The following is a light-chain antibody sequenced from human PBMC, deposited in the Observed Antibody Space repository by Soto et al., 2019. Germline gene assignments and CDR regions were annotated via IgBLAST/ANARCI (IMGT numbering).Light chain of an antibody. CDR2: GAS. J-gene: IGKJ5*01. CDR3: QQYGSSPVT. CDR1: QNILYSSNNKNY. Sequence: DIVMTQSPDSLAVSLGERATIDCKSSQNILYSSNNKNYLAWYHQKPGQAPRLLIYGASSRATGIPDRFSGSGSGTDFTLTISRLEPEDFAVYYCQQYGSSPVTFGQGTRLEIK. V-gene: IGKV4-1*01.